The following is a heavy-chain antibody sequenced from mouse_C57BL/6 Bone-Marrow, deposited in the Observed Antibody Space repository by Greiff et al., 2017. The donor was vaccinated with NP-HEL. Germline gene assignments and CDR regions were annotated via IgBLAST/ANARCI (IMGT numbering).Heavy chain of an antibody. J-gene: IGHJ1*03. CDR2: INSDGGST. CDR1: EYEFPSHD. Sequence: EVKLQESGGGLVQPGESLKLSCESNEYEFPSHDMSWVRKTPEKRLELVAAINSDGGSTYYPDTMERRFIISRDHTKKTLYLQMSSLRSEETALDYCARHYDAYWYFDVWGTGTTVTVSS. CDR3: ARHYDAYWYFDV. V-gene: IGHV5-2*01. D-gene: IGHD2-12*01.